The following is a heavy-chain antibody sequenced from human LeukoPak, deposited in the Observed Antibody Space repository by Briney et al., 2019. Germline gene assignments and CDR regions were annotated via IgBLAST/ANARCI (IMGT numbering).Heavy chain of an antibody. D-gene: IGHD6-6*01. Sequence: SETLSLTCAVYGGSFSGYYWSWIRQPPGKGLEWIGEINHSGSTNYNPSLKSRVTISVDTSKNQFSLKLSSVTAADTAVYYCARRARRAFDIWGQGTMVTVSS. CDR3: ARRARRAFDI. CDR1: GGSFSGYY. V-gene: IGHV4-34*01. CDR2: INHSGST. J-gene: IGHJ3*02.